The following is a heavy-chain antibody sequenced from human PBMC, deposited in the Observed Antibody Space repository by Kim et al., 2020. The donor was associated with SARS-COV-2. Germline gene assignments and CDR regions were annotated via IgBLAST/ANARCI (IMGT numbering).Heavy chain of an antibody. J-gene: IGHJ4*02. V-gene: IGHV4-39*01. CDR2: IYYSGST. Sequence: SETLSLTCTASGGSISSSSYYWGWIRQPPGKGLEWIGSIYYSGSTYYNPSLKSRVTISVDTSKNQFSLKLSSVTAADTAVYYCARQSMEMATIYGLVDYWGQGTLVTVSS. CDR1: GGSISSSSYY. D-gene: IGHD5-12*01. CDR3: ARQSMEMATIYGLVDY.